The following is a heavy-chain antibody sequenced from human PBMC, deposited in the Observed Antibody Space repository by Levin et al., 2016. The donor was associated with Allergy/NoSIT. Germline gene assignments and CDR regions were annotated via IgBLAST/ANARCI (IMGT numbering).Heavy chain of an antibody. CDR2: IHHSGST. CDR3: ARGSPSRGRDY. J-gene: IGHJ4*02. CDR1: GGSISGTYW. V-gene: IGHV4-4*02. Sequence: GSLRLSCTVSGGSISGTYWCNWVRQPPGKGLEWIGEIHHSGSTTYNPSLKSRVTMSADKSKIQFSLKVSSVTAADTAVYYCARGSPSRGRDYWGRGTLVTVSS.